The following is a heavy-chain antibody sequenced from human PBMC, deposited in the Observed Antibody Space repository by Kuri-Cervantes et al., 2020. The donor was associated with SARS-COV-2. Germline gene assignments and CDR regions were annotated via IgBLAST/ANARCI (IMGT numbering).Heavy chain of an antibody. D-gene: IGHD6-13*01. CDR1: GGSFSGYY. J-gene: IGHJ5*02. CDR3: ARARVAAAGNWFDP. CDR2: IHHSGST. V-gene: IGHV4-34*01. Sequence: SETLSLTWAVYGGSFSGYYCSWIRQPPGKGLEWIGEIHHSGSTNYNPSLKSRVTISVDTTKNQFSLKLSSVTAAEPAVYYFARARVAAAGNWFDPWGQGTLVTVSS.